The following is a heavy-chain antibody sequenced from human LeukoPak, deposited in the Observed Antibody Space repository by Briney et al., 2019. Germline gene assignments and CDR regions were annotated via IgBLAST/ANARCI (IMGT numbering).Heavy chain of an antibody. CDR3: ARELLWFGENKADY. J-gene: IGHJ4*02. CDR1: GFTFSYYA. CDR2: ISSNGGST. Sequence: GGSLRLSCSASGFTFSYYAMHWVRQTAGKGLEFVSGISSNGGSTYYADSVKGRFTISRDNAKNTLYLQMKSLRAEDTAVYYCARELLWFGENKADYWGQGTLVTVSS. V-gene: IGHV3-64*04. D-gene: IGHD3-10*01.